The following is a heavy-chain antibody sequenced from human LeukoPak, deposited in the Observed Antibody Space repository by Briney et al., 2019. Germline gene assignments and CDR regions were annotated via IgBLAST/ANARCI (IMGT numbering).Heavy chain of an antibody. J-gene: IGHJ4*02. CDR2: ISTSNGNT. D-gene: IGHD2-21*02. CDR3: LREVPPYGGGDCYGGNFDY. Sequence: ASVKVSCKASGYTFTTYRISWVRQAPGQGLEWMGWISTSNGNTNYAEKVQGRVTMTTDTPTTTTYMQLRGLRSDDTAAYFGLREVPPYGGGDCYGGNFDYWGQGHWSPSPQ. V-gene: IGHV1-18*04. CDR1: GYTFTTYR.